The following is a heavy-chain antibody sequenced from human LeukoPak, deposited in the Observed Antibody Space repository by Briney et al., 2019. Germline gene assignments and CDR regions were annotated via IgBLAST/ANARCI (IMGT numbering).Heavy chain of an antibody. Sequence: GGSLRLSCAASGFTFSSYAMSWVRQAPGKGLEWVSYISSSSSTIYYADSVKGRFTISRDNAKNSLYLQMNSLRAEDTAVYYCARDGDPYRDGYIENWFDPWGQGTLVTVSS. CDR2: ISSSSSTI. CDR1: GFTFSSYA. V-gene: IGHV3-48*04. D-gene: IGHD5-24*01. CDR3: ARDGDPYRDGYIENWFDP. J-gene: IGHJ5*02.